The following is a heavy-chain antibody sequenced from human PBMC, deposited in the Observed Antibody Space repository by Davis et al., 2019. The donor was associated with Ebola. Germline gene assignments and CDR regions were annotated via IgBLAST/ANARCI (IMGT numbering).Heavy chain of an antibody. CDR1: GFNFGAYT. CDR3: AAEGVVIPATIDS. J-gene: IGHJ5*02. V-gene: IGHV3-43*01. D-gene: IGHD2-21*01. CDR2: FSWDGVNT. Sequence: PGGSLRLSCSAPGFNFGAYTIHWVRQAPGKGLEWVSLFSWDGVNTYYTDSVKGRFTISRDNSKNSLYLQMNSLRPDDTALYYCAAEGVVIPATIDSWGQGTQVTVSS.